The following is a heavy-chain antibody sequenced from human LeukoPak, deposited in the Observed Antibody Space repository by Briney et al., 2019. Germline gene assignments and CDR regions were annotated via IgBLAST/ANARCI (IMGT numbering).Heavy chain of an antibody. J-gene: IGHJ4*02. Sequence: KPGESLKISCKGSGYSSTSYWIGWVRQMPGKGLEWMGIISPAASDTTYSPSFQGQVTISADESISTAYLQWSSLKASDTAMYYCARGLGYYYDSSGYQGYFDYWGRGTLVTVSS. CDR1: GYSSTSYW. CDR3: ARGLGYYYDSSGYQGYFDY. D-gene: IGHD3-22*01. CDR2: ISPAASDT. V-gene: IGHV5-51*01.